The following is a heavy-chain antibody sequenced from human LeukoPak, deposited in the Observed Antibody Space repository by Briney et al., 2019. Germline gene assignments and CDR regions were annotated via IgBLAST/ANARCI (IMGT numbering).Heavy chain of an antibody. D-gene: IGHD3-22*01. V-gene: IGHV3-23*01. CDR2: IGGSGGST. J-gene: IGHJ4*02. Sequence: GGSLRLSCAASGFTFSSYAMSWVRQAPGKGLECVSAIGGSGGSTFYADSVKGRFTISRDNSRKTLYLQMNSLRAEDTAVYYCAKTGGHYYDSSASYYPDYWGQGTLVTVSS. CDR1: GFTFSSYA. CDR3: AKTGGHYYDSSASYYPDY.